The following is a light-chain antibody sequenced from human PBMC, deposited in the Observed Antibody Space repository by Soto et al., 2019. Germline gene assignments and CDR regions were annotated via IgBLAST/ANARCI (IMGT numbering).Light chain of an antibody. V-gene: IGKV1-5*01. CDR1: QGITTF. Sequence: DIQMTQSPSTLSASIGDRVTITCRASQGITTFLAWYQQKPGKAPQILIYDASKLEPGVPSRLSGGGSGTEFTLTISSLQPXXFATYYCQQYSTYPLTFGGGTRVEIK. CDR2: DAS. CDR3: QQYSTYPLT. J-gene: IGKJ4*01.